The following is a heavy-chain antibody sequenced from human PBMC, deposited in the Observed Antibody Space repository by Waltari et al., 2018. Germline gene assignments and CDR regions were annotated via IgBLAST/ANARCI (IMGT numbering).Heavy chain of an antibody. Sequence: QVQLVQSGAEVKKPGSSVKVSCTTSGGTFNNDAIHWVRQAPGQGLEWMGGIIPMFRKANYAQKFKGKVTITADESTSTVYMELSSLRSEDTALYYCAKEDGHFHFDYWGRGTLVTVSS. V-gene: IGHV1-69*01. CDR2: IIPMFRKA. J-gene: IGHJ4*02. CDR1: GGTFNNDA. CDR3: AKEDGHFHFDY.